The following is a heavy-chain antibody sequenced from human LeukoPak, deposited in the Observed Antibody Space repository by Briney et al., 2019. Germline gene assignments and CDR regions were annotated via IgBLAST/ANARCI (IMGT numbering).Heavy chain of an antibody. Sequence: GGSLRLSRAASGFTFSSYAMSWVRQAPGKGLEWVSAISGSGGSTYYADSAKGRFTISRDNSKNTLYLQMNSLRAEDTAVYYCAKDKIGLRSIAAAGTYAGYDAFDIWGQGTMVTVSS. CDR3: AKDKIGLRSIAAAGTYAGYDAFDI. CDR2: ISGSGGST. CDR1: GFTFSSYA. V-gene: IGHV3-23*01. D-gene: IGHD6-13*01. J-gene: IGHJ3*02.